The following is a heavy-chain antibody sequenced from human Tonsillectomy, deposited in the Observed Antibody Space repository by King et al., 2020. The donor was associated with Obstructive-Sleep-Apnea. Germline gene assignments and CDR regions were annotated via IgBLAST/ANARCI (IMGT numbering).Heavy chain of an antibody. CDR3: ARGIAAAGEVDY. J-gene: IGHJ4*02. Sequence: QLQESGPGLVKPSQTLSLTCTVSGGSISSGGYYWSWIRQHPGKGLEWIGYIYYSGSTYYNPSLKSRVTISVDTSKNQFSLKLSSVTAADTAVYYGARGIAAAGEVDYWGQGTLVTVSS. CDR1: GGSISSGGYY. D-gene: IGHD6-13*01. V-gene: IGHV4-31*03. CDR2: IYYSGST.